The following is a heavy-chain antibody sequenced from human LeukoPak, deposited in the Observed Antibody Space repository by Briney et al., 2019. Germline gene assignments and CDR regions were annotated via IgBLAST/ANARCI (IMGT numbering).Heavy chain of an antibody. V-gene: IGHV1-3*01. CDR2: INSDNGDT. CDR3: ARYMTVSGLRSTKGY. J-gene: IGHJ4*02. CDR1: GYSFTTFS. D-gene: IGHD6-19*01. Sequence: ASVKVSCKASGYSFTTFSIHWVRQAPGQSLEWMGRINSDNGDTEYSQKFQGRLTFTRDTSATTAYMELSSLTSEVTAVYYCARYMTVSGLRSTKGYWGQGTLVTVSS.